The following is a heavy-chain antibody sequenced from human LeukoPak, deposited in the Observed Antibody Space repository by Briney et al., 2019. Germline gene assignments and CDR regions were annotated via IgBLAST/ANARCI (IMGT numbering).Heavy chain of an antibody. CDR1: GFTFSSYE. CDR3: ARSYYEYYYDSSGYYRPYFDY. D-gene: IGHD3-22*01. J-gene: IGHJ4*02. V-gene: IGHV3-48*03. CDR2: ISSSGSSI. Sequence: GGSLRLSCAASGFTFSSYEMNWVRQAPGKGLEWVSYISSSGSSIYYADSVKGRFTISRDNSKNTLYLQMNSLRAEDTAVYYCARSYYEYYYDSSGYYRPYFDYWGQGTLVTVSS.